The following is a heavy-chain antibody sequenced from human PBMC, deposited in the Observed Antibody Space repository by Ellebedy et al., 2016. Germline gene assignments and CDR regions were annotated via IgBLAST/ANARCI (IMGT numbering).Heavy chain of an antibody. CDR1: GFTFSDFF. CDR2: ISGGGDSR. J-gene: IGHJ4*02. D-gene: IGHD5-18*01. V-gene: IGHV3-23*01. Sequence: GESLKISXAASGFTFSDFFMSWVRRAPGKGLEWVSTISGGGDSRYFADSVKGRFTISRDNSKNTLYLHMNNLRVDDTAIYYCRYGHYSNVWGQGTLVTVSS. CDR3: RYGHYSNV.